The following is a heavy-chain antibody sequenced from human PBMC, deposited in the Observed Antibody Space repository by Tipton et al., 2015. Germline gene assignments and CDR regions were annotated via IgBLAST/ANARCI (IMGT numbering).Heavy chain of an antibody. CDR2: VYYTGGT. CDR3: ARGGNNWLDP. Sequence: TLSLTCSVSGDSITNYYWSWIRQPPGEGLEWIGYVYYTGGTIYNPSLSSRVTISVDKSRNQFSLRLTSVTAADMAVYYCARGGNNWLDPWGQGTPVTVSS. D-gene: IGHD2-15*01. V-gene: IGHV4-59*01. CDR1: GDSITNYY. J-gene: IGHJ5*02.